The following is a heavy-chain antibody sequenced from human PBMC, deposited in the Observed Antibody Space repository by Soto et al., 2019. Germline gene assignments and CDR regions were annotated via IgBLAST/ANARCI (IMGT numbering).Heavy chain of an antibody. D-gene: IGHD1-1*01. V-gene: IGHV3-30-3*01. CDR3: ARDTTTQGPYYFDY. Sequence: GGSLRLSCAASGFTFSSYAMHWVRQAPGKGLEWVAVISYDGSNKYYADSVKGRFTISRDNSKNTLYLQMNSLRAEDTAVYYCARDTTTQGPYYFDYWGQGTLVTVSS. CDR2: ISYDGSNK. J-gene: IGHJ4*02. CDR1: GFTFSSYA.